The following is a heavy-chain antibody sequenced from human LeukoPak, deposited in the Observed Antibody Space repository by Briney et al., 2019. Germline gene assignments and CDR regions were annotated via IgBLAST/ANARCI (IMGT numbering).Heavy chain of an antibody. J-gene: IGHJ5*02. CDR2: INSDGSST. V-gene: IGHV3-74*01. D-gene: IGHD4-17*01. Sequence: GGSLRLSCAASGFTFSSYWMHWVRQAPGKGLVWVSRINSDGSSTSYADSVKGRFTISRDNAKNSLYLQMNSLRAEDTAVYYCARDWRYGDQNNWFDPWGQGTLVTVSS. CDR3: ARDWRYGDQNNWFDP. CDR1: GFTFSSYW.